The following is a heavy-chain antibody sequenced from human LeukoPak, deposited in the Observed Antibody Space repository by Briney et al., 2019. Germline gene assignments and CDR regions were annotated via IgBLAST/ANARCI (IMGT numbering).Heavy chain of an antibody. D-gene: IGHD2-15*01. CDR2: INPNSGGT. V-gene: IGHV1-2*06. Sequence: ASVKVSCKASGYTFTGNYMHWVRQAPGQGLEWMGRINPNSGGTNYAQKFQGRVTMTRDTSISTAYMELSRLRSDDTAVYYCARDTGYCSGGSCIGYWGQGTLVTVSS. CDR1: GYTFTGNY. CDR3: ARDTGYCSGGSCIGY. J-gene: IGHJ4*02.